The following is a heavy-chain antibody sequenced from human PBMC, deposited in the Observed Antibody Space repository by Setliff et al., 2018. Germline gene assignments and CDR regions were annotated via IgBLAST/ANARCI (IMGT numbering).Heavy chain of an antibody. J-gene: IGHJ5*02. D-gene: IGHD2-2*01. CDR3: ARGYCSSSGCFFAGWFDP. CDR2: VDRSGNT. V-gene: IGHV4-39*01. CDR1: GDSISRSTYY. Sequence: SETLSLTCTLSGDSISRSTYYWGWIRQSPGKGLDWIGTVDRSGNTFYNPSLNSRVTIFVDTSKNQFSLKLNSVTAADMAVYYCARGYCSSSGCFFAGWFDPWGQGTLVTVSS.